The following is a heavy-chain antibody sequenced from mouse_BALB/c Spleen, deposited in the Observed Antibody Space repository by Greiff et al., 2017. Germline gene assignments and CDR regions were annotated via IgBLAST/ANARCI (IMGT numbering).Heavy chain of an antibody. J-gene: IGHJ2*01. Sequence: DLVKPGASVKLSCKASGYTFTSYWINWIKQRPGQGLEWIGRIAPGSGSTYYNEMFKGKATLTVDTSSSTAYIQLSSLSSEDSAVYFCARQGYGWYYFDYWGQGTTLTVAS. CDR1: GYTFTSYW. V-gene: IGHV1S41*01. CDR3: ARQGYGWYYFDY. CDR2: IAPGSGST. D-gene: IGHD2-10*02.